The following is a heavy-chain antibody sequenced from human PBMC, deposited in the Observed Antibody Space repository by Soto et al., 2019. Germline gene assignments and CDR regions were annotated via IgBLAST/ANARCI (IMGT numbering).Heavy chain of an antibody. J-gene: IGHJ4*02. V-gene: IGHV5-10-1*01. CDR1: GYSFAGYW. CDR3: ARQIYDSDTGPNFQYYFDS. Sequence: GESLKISGKGSGYSFAGYWITWVRQKPGKGLEWMGRIDPSDSQTYYSPSFRGHVTISATKSITTVFLQWSSLRASDTAMYYCARQIYDSDTGPNFQYYFDSWGQGTPVTVSS. D-gene: IGHD3-22*01. CDR2: IDPSDSQT.